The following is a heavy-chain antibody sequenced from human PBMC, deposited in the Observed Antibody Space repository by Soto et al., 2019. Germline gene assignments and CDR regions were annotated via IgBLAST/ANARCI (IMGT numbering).Heavy chain of an antibody. CDR2: IIPIFGTA. V-gene: IGHV1-69*01. CDR1: GGTFSRYA. Sequence: QVQLVPSGAEVQKPGSSVKVSCKASGGTFSRYAISWVRQAPGQGLEWMGGIIPIFGTANYAQKFQGRVTITADESTSTAYMELSSLRSEDTAVYYCARRRDYDSSNAFDIWGQGTMVTVSS. D-gene: IGHD3-22*01. CDR3: ARRRDYDSSNAFDI. J-gene: IGHJ3*02.